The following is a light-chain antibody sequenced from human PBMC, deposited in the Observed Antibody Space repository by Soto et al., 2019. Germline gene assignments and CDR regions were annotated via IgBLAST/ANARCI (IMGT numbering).Light chain of an antibody. V-gene: IGKV3-15*01. CDR1: LSIGSN. J-gene: IGKJ1*01. CDR3: QQYYNWLWT. CDR2: DAS. Sequence: IVMTQSPATLSVSPGDGATLSCRASLSIGSNLAWYQQRPGQAPRLLIYDASSRATGIPARFSGSGSGTEFTLTNNSLQSEDSAVYYCQQYYNWLWTFGQGTRVEIK.